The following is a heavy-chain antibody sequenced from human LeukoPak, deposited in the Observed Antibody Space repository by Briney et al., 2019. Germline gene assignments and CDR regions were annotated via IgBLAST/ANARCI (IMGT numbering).Heavy chain of an antibody. V-gene: IGHV4-39*01. D-gene: IGHD6-25*01. J-gene: IGHJ5*02. CDR1: TGSIRGSHHY. Sequence: SETLSLTCAVSTGSIRGSHHYWGWIRQPPGKGLQWIGSVYSSGSTYYNPSLRTRVTISVDTSKNQFSLWLSSVTAADTATYXXXXXXXXXXXXXNPKSGSFDLWGQGILVTVSS. CDR3: XXXXXXXXXXXNPKSGSFDL. CDR2: VYSSGST.